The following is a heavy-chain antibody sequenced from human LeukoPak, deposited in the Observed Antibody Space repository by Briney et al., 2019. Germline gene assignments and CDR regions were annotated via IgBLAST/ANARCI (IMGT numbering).Heavy chain of an antibody. CDR1: GFTFSTYA. CDR3: ARTTTPHYYGSGSYALGY. D-gene: IGHD3-10*01. Sequence: GGSLRLSCAASGFTFSTYAMHWVRQGPGKGLEWVAVISYDGSNKYYADSVKGRFTISRDNSKNTLYLQMSSLSAEDTDVYYCARTTTPHYYGSGSYALGYWGQGTLVTVPS. CDR2: ISYDGSNK. J-gene: IGHJ4*02. V-gene: IGHV3-30-3*01.